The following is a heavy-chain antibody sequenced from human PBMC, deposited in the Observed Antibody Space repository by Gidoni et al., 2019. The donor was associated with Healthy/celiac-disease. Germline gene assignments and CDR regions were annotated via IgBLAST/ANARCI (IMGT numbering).Heavy chain of an antibody. J-gene: IGHJ4*02. CDR2: ISYDGSNK. CDR3: AKDGRRVVTAIHGFDY. V-gene: IGHV3-30*18. Sequence: QVQLVESGGGVVQPGRSLRLSCAASGFTFSSYGMHWVRQAPGKGLEWVAVISYDGSNKYYADSVKGRFTISRDNSKNTLYLQMNSLRAEDTAVYYCAKDGRRVVTAIHGFDYWGQGTLVTVSS. CDR1: GFTFSSYG. D-gene: IGHD2-21*02.